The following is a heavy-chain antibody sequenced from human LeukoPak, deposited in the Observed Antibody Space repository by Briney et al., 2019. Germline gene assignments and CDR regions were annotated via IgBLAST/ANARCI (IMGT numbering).Heavy chain of an antibody. V-gene: IGHV4-31*03. CDR3: ARSEVAIFGVAPNRFDP. CDR1: DGSISSDDYT. J-gene: IGHJ5*02. Sequence: SQTLSLTCTVSDGSISSDDYTWNWIRHLPGKGLEWIGYIHYRGNTYYNPSLKSRVTMSLAMSKNLFSLNLSSVIAADTAVYYCARSEVAIFGVAPNRFDPWGQGTLVIVSS. D-gene: IGHD3-3*02. CDR2: IHYRGNT.